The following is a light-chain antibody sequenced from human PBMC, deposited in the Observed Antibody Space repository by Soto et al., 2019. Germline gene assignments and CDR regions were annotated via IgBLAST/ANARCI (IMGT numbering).Light chain of an antibody. J-gene: IGLJ3*02. Sequence: SVLTQPPSASGTPGQRVTISCSGSSSNIGSSYVYWYQQVPGTAPKLLIYKDNQRPSGVTDRFSGSKSGTSASLAISGLRSEDEADYYCAAWDDSLSAWVFGGGTKLTVL. CDR2: KDN. CDR1: SSNIGSSY. V-gene: IGLV1-47*01. CDR3: AAWDDSLSAWV.